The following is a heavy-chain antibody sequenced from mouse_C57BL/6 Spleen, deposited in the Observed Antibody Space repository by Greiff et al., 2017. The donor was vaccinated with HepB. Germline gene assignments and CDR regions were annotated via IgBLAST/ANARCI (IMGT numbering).Heavy chain of an antibody. CDR1: GYTFTDYN. Sequence: EVQLQQSGPELVKPGASVKIPCKASGYTFTDYNMDWVKQSHGKSLEWIGDINPNNGGTIYNQKFKGKATLTVDKSSSTAYMELRSLTSEDTAVYYCARRRSLYGQDYFDVWGTGTTVTVSS. J-gene: IGHJ1*03. V-gene: IGHV1-18*01. CDR3: ARRRSLYGQDYFDV. CDR2: INPNNGGT. D-gene: IGHD1-1*02.